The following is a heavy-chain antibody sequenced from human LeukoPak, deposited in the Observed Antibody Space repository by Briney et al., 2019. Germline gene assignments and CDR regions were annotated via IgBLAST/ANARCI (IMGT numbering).Heavy chain of an antibody. Sequence: ASVKVSCKASGYTFTNFYLHWVRQAPGQGLEWMGIINPTTGSTTYAQKFQGRVTMTRDMSTSTVYMELSSLRSEDTAVYFCARGPTYYYDSSGYYSWGQGTLVTVSS. V-gene: IGHV1-46*01. D-gene: IGHD3-22*01. CDR3: ARGPTYYYDSSGYYS. CDR1: GYTFTNFY. CDR2: INPTTGST. J-gene: IGHJ4*02.